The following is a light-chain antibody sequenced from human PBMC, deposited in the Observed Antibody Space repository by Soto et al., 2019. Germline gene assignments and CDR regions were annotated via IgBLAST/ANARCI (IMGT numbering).Light chain of an antibody. Sequence: EIMLTQSPGTVSLSPGERATLSCRASQSVSRSYLAWYQLKPGQAPRLLIYGASSRATGIPDRFSGSGSGTDFTLTISRLEPEDFAVYYCQQYGSSTYTFGQGTKLEIK. J-gene: IGKJ2*01. CDR1: QSVSRSY. V-gene: IGKV3-20*01. CDR3: QQYGSSTYT. CDR2: GAS.